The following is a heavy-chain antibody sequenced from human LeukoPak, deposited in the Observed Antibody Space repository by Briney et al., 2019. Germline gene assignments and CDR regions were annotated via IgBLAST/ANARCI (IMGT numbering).Heavy chain of an antibody. V-gene: IGHV4-39*01. CDR3: ARGVMLFSFDY. CDR2: IYYSGST. J-gene: IGHJ4*02. Sequence: PSETPSLTCTVSGGSISSSSYYWGWIRQPPGKGLEWIGSIYYSGSTYYNPSLKSRVTISVDTSKNQFSLKLSSVTAADTAVYYCARGVMLFSFDYWGQGTLVTVSS. CDR1: GGSISSSSYY. D-gene: IGHD2-21*01.